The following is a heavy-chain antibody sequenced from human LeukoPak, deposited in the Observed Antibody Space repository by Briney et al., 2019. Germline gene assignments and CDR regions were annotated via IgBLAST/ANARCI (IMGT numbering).Heavy chain of an antibody. CDR3: ARGRGDYVWGSYRSSYYFDY. CDR1: GGSFSGYY. CDR2: INHSGST. J-gene: IGHJ4*02. D-gene: IGHD3-16*02. Sequence: PSETLSLTCAVYGGSFSGYYWSWIRQPPGKGLEWIGEINHSGSTNYNPSLKSRVTISVDTSKNQFSLKLGSVTAADTAVYYCARGRGDYVWGSYRSSYYFDYWGQGTLVTVSS. V-gene: IGHV4-34*01.